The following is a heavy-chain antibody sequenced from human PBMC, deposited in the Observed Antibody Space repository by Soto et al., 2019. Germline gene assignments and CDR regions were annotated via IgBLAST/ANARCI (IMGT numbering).Heavy chain of an antibody. Sequence: GGSLRLSCAASGFTFNGAWMNWVRQGTGKGLEWVGRVKSKVDGETIDYAAPVKGRFTISRDDSRNTVYLQMNSLSTEDTAMYYCSADLPDWGAYAFDYWGQGALVTVSS. J-gene: IGHJ4*02. CDR3: SADLPDWGAYAFDY. CDR2: VKSKVDGETI. CDR1: GFTFNGAW. D-gene: IGHD3-16*01. V-gene: IGHV3-15*07.